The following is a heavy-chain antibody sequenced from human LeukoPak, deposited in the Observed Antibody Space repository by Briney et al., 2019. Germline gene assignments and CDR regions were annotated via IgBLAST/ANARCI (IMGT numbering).Heavy chain of an antibody. D-gene: IGHD5-18*01. Sequence: GGSLRLSCAASGFTFSSYEMNWVRQAPGKGLEWVSYISSSGSTIYYADSVKGRFTISRDTAKNSLYLQMNSLRAEDTAVYYCARDPWGGEGGYSYGADYWGQGTLVTVSS. CDR2: ISSSGSTI. V-gene: IGHV3-48*03. CDR3: ARDPWGGEGGYSYGADY. CDR1: GFTFSSYE. J-gene: IGHJ4*02.